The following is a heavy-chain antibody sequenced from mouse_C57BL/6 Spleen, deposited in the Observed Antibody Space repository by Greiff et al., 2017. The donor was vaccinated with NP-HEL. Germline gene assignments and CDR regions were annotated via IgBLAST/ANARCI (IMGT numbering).Heavy chain of an antibody. J-gene: IGHJ4*01. CDR2: ISSGGSYT. V-gene: IGHV5-6*01. CDR3: ARPPATMDY. Sequence: EVMLVESGGDLVKPGGSLKLSCAASGFTFSSYGMSWVRQTPDKRLEWVATISSGGSYTYYPDSVKGRFTISRDNAKNTLYLQMRSLKSEDTAMYYCARPPATMDYWGQGTSVTVSS. CDR1: GFTFSSYG. D-gene: IGHD1-1*01.